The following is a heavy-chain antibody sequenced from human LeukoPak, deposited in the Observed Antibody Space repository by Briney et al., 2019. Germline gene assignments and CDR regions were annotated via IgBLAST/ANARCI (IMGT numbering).Heavy chain of an antibody. D-gene: IGHD5-24*01. Sequence: SETLSLTCTVSGGSISSYYWSWIRQPAGKGLEWIGRIYTSGSTNYNPSLKSRVTISVDTSKNQFSLKLSSVTAADTAVYYCARDDSRDGYNYNYYGTDVWGQGTTVTVSS. CDR3: ARDDSRDGYNYNYYGTDV. CDR1: GGSISSYY. V-gene: IGHV4-4*07. CDR2: IYTSGST. J-gene: IGHJ6*02.